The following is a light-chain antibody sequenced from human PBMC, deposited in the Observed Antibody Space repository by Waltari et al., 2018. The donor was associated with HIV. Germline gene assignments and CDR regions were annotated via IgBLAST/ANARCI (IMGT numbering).Light chain of an antibody. V-gene: IGKV3-11*01. J-gene: IGKJ4*01. CDR2: DAS. Sequence: EIVLTQSPAPLSLSPGERATRSGRASQRVSSYLAWYHQKPGQAPRLLIYDASNRATGIPARFSGSGSGTDFTLTISSLEPEDFAVYYCQQRSNWPRLTFGGGTKVEIK. CDR3: QQRSNWPRLT. CDR1: QRVSSY.